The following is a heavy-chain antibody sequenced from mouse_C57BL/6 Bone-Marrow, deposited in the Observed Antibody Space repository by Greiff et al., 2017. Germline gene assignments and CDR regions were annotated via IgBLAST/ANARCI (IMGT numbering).Heavy chain of an antibody. D-gene: IGHD4-1*01. Sequence: VMLVESGPELVKPGASVKISCKASGYAFSSSWMTWVKQRPGKGLEWIGRIYPGDGDTNYNGKFKGKATLTADKSSNTAYMQLSSLTSEDAAVYCCAKLGLNYAMDYWGQGTSVTVSS. CDR1: GYAFSSSW. CDR2: IYPGDGDT. V-gene: IGHV1-82*01. J-gene: IGHJ4*01. CDR3: AKLGLNYAMDY.